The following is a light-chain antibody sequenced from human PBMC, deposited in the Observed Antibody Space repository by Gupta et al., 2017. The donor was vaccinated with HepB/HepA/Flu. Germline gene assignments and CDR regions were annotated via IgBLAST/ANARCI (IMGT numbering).Light chain of an antibody. CDR3: QQYKTYPLT. J-gene: IGKJ4*01. CDR2: KAS. V-gene: IGKV1-5*03. CDR1: LIIDTW. Sequence: DIQMPQTPSTLSASVGDRVTITCRASLIIDTWMAWYQQKPGKAPRLIIYKASILRSGVPSRFSGSGSWTEFILTISSLQPDDFVTYYCQQYKTYPLTFGGGTVVETK.